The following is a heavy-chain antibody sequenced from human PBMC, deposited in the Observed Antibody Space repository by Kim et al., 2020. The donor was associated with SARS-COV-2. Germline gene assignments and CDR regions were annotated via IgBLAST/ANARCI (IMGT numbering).Heavy chain of an antibody. CDR1: DGSFSDYF. J-gene: IGHJ4*02. Sequence: SETLSLTCAVYDGSFSDYFFSWIRQPPGEGLDWIAEIHHSGNTNYNPSLKSRVTISVDTSKQQISLKVFSVTAADTAVYYCARTYYGFDYWGQGTLVTVSS. V-gene: IGHV4-34*01. D-gene: IGHD3-22*01. CDR3: ARTYYGFDY. CDR2: IHHSGNT.